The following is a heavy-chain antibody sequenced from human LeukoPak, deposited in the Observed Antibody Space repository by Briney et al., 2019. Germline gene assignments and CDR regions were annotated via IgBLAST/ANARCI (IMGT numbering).Heavy chain of an antibody. V-gene: IGHV3-15*01. J-gene: IGHJ5*02. D-gene: IGHD3-3*01. CDR1: GFTFSNAW. CDR2: IKSKTDGGTT. CDR3: TTDEVRGYYDFWSGYYTYNWFDP. Sequence: GGSLRLSCAASGFTFSNAWMSWVRQAPGKGLEWVGRIKSKTDGGTTDYAAPVKGRFTISRDDSKNTLYLQMNSLKTEDTAVYYCTTDEVRGYYDFWSGYYTYNWFDPWGQGTLVTVSS.